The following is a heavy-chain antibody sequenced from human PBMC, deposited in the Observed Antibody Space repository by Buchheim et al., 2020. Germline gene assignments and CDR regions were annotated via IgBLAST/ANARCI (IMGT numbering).Heavy chain of an antibody. J-gene: IGHJ4*02. CDR3: ARTPPYYDSSGYFDY. D-gene: IGHD3-22*01. CDR2: ISSSGSTI. Sequence: EVQLVESGGGLVQPGGSLRLSCAASGFTFSSYEMNWVRQAPGKGLEWVAYISSSGSTIYYADSVKGRFTISRDNAKNSLYLQMNSLRAEDTAVYYCARTPPYYDSSGYFDYWGQGTL. V-gene: IGHV3-48*03. CDR1: GFTFSSYE.